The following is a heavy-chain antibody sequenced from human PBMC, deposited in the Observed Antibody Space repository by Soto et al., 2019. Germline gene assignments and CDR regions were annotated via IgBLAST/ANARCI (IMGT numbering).Heavy chain of an antibody. CDR2: INPKFGDT. Sequence: QVQLVQSGAEMKEPGDSVRVSCEASGYTFTSYYIHWVRQAPGQGLEWMGWINPKFGDTTCAQDFQGRVSMTRDMSISTVYMELSRLTSDDTAIYYCARNMDYYYGPGSGNGHGFWGQGTTVTVFS. D-gene: IGHD3-10*01. CDR3: ARNMDYYYGPGSGNGHGF. CDR1: GYTFTSYY. V-gene: IGHV1-2*02. J-gene: IGHJ6*02.